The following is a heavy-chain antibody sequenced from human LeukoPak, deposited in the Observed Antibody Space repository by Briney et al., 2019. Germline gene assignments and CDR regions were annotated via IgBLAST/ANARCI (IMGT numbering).Heavy chain of an antibody. CDR2: IYTNEST. CDR1: GGSISSYY. V-gene: IGHV4-4*07. CDR3: ARGVATRIGGAFDI. D-gene: IGHD2-15*01. J-gene: IGHJ3*02. Sequence: PSETLSLTCTVSGGSISSYYWSWIRQPAGKGLEWIGRIYTNESTNYNPSLKSRVTMSVDTSKNQFSLKLSSVTAADTAVYYCARGVATRIGGAFDIWGQGTMVTVSS.